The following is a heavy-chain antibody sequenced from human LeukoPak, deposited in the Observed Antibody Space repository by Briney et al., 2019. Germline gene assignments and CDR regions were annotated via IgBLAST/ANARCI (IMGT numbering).Heavy chain of an antibody. D-gene: IGHD1-1*01. J-gene: IGHJ3*02. CDR3: ARYRVGTRAFDI. V-gene: IGHV1-8*03. Sequence: ASVKVSCKASGYTFTSYGINWVRQATGQGLEWMGWMNPNSGNTGYAQKFQGRVTITRNTSISTAYMELSSLRSEDTAVYYCARYRVGTRAFDIWGQGTMVTVSS. CDR2: MNPNSGNT. CDR1: GYTFTSYG.